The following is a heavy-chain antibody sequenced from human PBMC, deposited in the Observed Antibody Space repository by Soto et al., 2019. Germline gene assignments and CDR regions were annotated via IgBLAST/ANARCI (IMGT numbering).Heavy chain of an antibody. CDR2: INHRGNS. V-gene: IGHV4-38-2*02. D-gene: IGHD3-22*01. CDR3: TREWGHSYYYGSSGSNPGS. CDR1: GYVMSTSSH. J-gene: IGHJ5*02. Sequence: ETLPLPVAVAGYVMSTSSHWGWLRQAPVKRLEWIGAINHRGNSYYNSSLKSRVTMSVDTSRDQFSLSLTSVTAADTAIYYCTREWGHSYYYGSSGSNPGSWGQGTLVTVSS.